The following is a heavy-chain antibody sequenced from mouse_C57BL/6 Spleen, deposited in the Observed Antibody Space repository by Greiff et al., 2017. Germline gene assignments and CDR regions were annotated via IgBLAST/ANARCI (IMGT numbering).Heavy chain of an antibody. D-gene: IGHD1-3*01. CDR3: ARQGSKGDAMDY. V-gene: IGHV2-6-1*01. CDR2: IWSDGST. Sequence: LQESGPGLVAPSQSLSITCTVSGFSLTSYGVHWVRQPPGKGLEWLVVIWSDGSTTYNSDLKSSLSISKDNSKSQVVLKMNSLQTDDTAMYYWARQGSKGDAMDYWGQGTSVTVAS. J-gene: IGHJ4*01. CDR1: GFSLTSYG.